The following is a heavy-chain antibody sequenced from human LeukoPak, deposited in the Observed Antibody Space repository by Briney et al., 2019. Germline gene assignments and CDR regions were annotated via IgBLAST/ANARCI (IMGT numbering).Heavy chain of an antibody. Sequence: SETLSLTCAVYGGSFSGYYWSWIRQPPGKGLEWIGEINHSGSTNYNPSLKSRVTISVDTSKNQSSLKLSSVTAADTAVYYCASTGYSSYTDYWGQGTLVTVSS. J-gene: IGHJ4*02. CDR1: GGSFSGYY. D-gene: IGHD6-19*01. V-gene: IGHV4-34*01. CDR2: INHSGST. CDR3: ASTGYSSYTDY.